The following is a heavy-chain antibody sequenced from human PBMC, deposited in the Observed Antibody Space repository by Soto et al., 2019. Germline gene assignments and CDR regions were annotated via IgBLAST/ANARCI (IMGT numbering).Heavy chain of an antibody. J-gene: IGHJ4*02. V-gene: IGHV3-7*01. D-gene: IGHD6-19*01. Sequence: EVQLVESGGGLVRPGGSLRLSCAASGFTFSSYWMSWVRQAPGKGLEWVANIKQDGSEKYYVDSVKGRFTISRDNAKNSLYLQMNSLRAEDTAVYYCARGGIAVAGDFDYWGQGTLVTVSS. CDR1: GFTFSSYW. CDR2: IKQDGSEK. CDR3: ARGGIAVAGDFDY.